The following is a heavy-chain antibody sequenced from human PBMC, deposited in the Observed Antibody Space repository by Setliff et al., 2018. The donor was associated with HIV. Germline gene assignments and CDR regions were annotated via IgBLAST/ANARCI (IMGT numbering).Heavy chain of an antibody. CDR3: ARDRGVRGANDAFNI. CDR1: GYTFTSYA. V-gene: IGHV7-4-1*02. J-gene: IGHJ3*02. D-gene: IGHD3-10*01. CDR2: INTYTANP. Sequence: ASVKVSCKAFGYTFTSYALNWVRQAPGQGLEWMGWINTYTANPMYAQGFTGRFVFSLDTSVRTAYLQISSLKAEDTALYYCARDRGVRGANDAFNIWGLGTMVPSPQ.